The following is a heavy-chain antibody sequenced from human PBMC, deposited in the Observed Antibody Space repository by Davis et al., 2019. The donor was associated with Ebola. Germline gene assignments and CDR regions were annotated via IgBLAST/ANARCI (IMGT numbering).Heavy chain of an antibody. Sequence: GESLKISCAASGFTFSSYWMSWVRQAPGKGLEWVANIKQDGSEKYYVDSVKGRFTISRDNAKNSLYLQMNSLRAEDTAVYYCARDPGELLGDYWGQGTLVTVSS. CDR3: ARDPGELLGDY. D-gene: IGHD1-26*01. V-gene: IGHV3-7*03. J-gene: IGHJ4*02. CDR1: GFTFSSYW. CDR2: IKQDGSEK.